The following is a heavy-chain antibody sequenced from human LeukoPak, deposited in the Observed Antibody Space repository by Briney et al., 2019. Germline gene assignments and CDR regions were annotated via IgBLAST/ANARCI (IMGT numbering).Heavy chain of an antibody. D-gene: IGHD3-10*01. J-gene: IGHJ6*03. CDR1: GGSISSYY. CDR3: ASIIKGSYYGSGNMDV. CDR2: FYTSGST. Sequence: SETLSLTCTVSGGSISSYYWNWIRQPAGKGLEWIGRFYTSGSTNYNPSLKSRVTMSVDTSKNHFSLKLSSVTAADTAVYYCASIIKGSYYGSGNMDVWGKGTTVTVSS. V-gene: IGHV4-4*07.